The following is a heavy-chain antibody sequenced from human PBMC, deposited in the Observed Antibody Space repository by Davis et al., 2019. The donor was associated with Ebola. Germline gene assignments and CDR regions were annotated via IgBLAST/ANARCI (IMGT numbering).Heavy chain of an antibody. CDR1: GFTPSSYW. V-gene: IGHV3-74*01. CDR2: INSDGSNT. Sequence: HTGGSLRLSCAASGFTPSSYWMHWVRQAPGKGLVWVSRINSDGSNTNYADSVKGRFTISRDNAKNSLYLEMNSLRVEDTAVYYCVAAAGFILQTWGQGTLVTVSS. J-gene: IGHJ1*01. D-gene: IGHD3-16*02. CDR3: VAAAGFILQT.